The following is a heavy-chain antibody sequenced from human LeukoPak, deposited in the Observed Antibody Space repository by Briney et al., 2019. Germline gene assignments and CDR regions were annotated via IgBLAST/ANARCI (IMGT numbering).Heavy chain of an antibody. CDR1: GGSISSYY. V-gene: IGHV4-39*01. Sequence: SETLSLTCTVSGGSISSYYWGWIRQPPGKGLEWIGSIYYSGSTYYNPSLKSRVTISVDTSKNQFSLKLSSVTAADTAVYYCAGLTISGWFDPWGQGTLVTVSS. CDR3: AGLTISGWFDP. D-gene: IGHD3-3*01. J-gene: IGHJ5*02. CDR2: IYYSGST.